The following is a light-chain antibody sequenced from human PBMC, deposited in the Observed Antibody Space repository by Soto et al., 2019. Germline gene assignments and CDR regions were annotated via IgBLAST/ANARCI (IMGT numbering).Light chain of an antibody. CDR2: GAS. V-gene: IGKV3-15*01. Sequence: EIVMTQSPATLSVSPGERATLSCRASQSLSSDLAWYQQKPGQAPRLLIYGASTRATGIPVRFSGSGSGTEFTLTISSQQTEDFALYYCQQYEKWPWTFGQGTKVEI. J-gene: IGKJ1*01. CDR1: QSLSSD. CDR3: QQYEKWPWT.